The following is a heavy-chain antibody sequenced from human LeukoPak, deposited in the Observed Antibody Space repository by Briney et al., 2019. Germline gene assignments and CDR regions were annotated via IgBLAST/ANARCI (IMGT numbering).Heavy chain of an antibody. Sequence: SETLSLTCTVSGGSISSSSYYWGWIRQPPGKGLEWIGRIHSSGSTNYNPSLKSRVTMLVDTSSNQFSLKLTSVTAADTAVYYCARDRVTNFDYWGQGTLVTVSS. CDR3: ARDRVTNFDY. D-gene: IGHD3-10*01. J-gene: IGHJ4*02. CDR1: GGSISSSSYY. CDR2: IHSSGST. V-gene: IGHV4-39*07.